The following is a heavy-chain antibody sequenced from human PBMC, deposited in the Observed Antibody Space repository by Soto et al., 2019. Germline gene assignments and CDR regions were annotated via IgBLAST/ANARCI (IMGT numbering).Heavy chain of an antibody. CDR2: IIPIFGTA. D-gene: IGHD2-15*01. CDR1: GGTFSSYA. Sequence: ASVKVSCKASGGTFSSYAISWVRQAPGQGLEWMGGIIPIFGTANYAQKFQGRVTITADESTSTAYMELSSLRSEDTAVYYCARLRQYYNWFDPWGQGTLVTVSS. J-gene: IGHJ5*02. CDR3: ARLRQYYNWFDP. V-gene: IGHV1-69*13.